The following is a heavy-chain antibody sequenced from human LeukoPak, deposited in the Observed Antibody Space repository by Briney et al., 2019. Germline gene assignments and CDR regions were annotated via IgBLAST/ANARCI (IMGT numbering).Heavy chain of an antibody. CDR2: IYTSGST. V-gene: IGHV4-61*02. D-gene: IGHD3-22*01. Sequence: SETLSLTCTLSGGSISSGSYYWRWIRQPAGKGLEWIGRIYTSGSTNYNPSLKSRVTISVDTSKNQFSLKLSSVTAADTAVYYCAGGYYDSSGYYPDAFDIWGQGTMVTVSS. J-gene: IGHJ3*02. CDR3: AGGYYDSSGYYPDAFDI. CDR1: GGSISSGSYY.